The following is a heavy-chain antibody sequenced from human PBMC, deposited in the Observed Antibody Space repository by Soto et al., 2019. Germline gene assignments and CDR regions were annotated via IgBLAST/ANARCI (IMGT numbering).Heavy chain of an antibody. D-gene: IGHD5-12*01. V-gene: IGHV1-69*02. J-gene: IGHJ6*02. CDR1: GGTFSSYT. CDR3: ASDPVEMATNYGMDV. CDR2: IIPILGIA. Sequence: GASVKVSCKASGGTFSSYTISWVRHAPGQGLEWMGRIIPILGIANYAQKFQGRVTITADKSTSTAYMELSSLRSEDTAVYYCASDPVEMATNYGMDVWGQGTTVTVSS.